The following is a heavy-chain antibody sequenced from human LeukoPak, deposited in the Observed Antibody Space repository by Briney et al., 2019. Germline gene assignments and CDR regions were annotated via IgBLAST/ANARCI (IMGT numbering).Heavy chain of an antibody. J-gene: IGHJ4*02. D-gene: IGHD3-22*01. CDR3: ARHGHSSGYYYISYYFDY. V-gene: IGHV4-39*01. CDR1: GGSISSSSYY. CDR2: IYYSGST. Sequence: SETLSLTCTVSGGSISSSSYYWGWIRQPPGKGLEWIGSIYYSGSTYYNPSLKSRVTISVDTSKNQFSLKLSSVTAADTAVYYCARHGHSSGYYYISYYFDYWGQGTLVTVSS.